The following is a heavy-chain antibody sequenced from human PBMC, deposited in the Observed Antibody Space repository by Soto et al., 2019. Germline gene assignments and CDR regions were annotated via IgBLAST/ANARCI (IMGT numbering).Heavy chain of an antibody. CDR3: ARDRKSQWTYYFDY. J-gene: IGHJ4*02. V-gene: IGHV3-21*01. D-gene: IGHD2-8*01. CDR2: ISSSSSYI. CDR1: GFTFSSYS. Sequence: GGSLRLSCAASGFTFSSYSMNWVRQAPGKGLEWVSSISSSSSYIYYADSVKGRFTISRDNAKNSLYLQMNSLRAEDTAVYYCARDRKSQWTYYFDYWGQGTLVTVSS.